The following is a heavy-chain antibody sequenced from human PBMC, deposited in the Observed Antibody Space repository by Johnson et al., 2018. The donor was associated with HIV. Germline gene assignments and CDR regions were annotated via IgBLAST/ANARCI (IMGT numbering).Heavy chain of an antibody. CDR1: GFTFGSYA. CDR2: ISDSDT. Sequence: VQLVESGGGLVQPGGSLRLSCAASGFTFGSYAMSWVRQAPGKGLEWVSIISDSDTYYADSVQGRFTISRDNSKNTLYLQMNSLRAEDTAVYYCAKDTGYSGYDQPDAFDIWGQGTMVTVSS. CDR3: AKDTGYSGYDQPDAFDI. J-gene: IGHJ3*02. D-gene: IGHD5-12*01. V-gene: IGHV3-23*04.